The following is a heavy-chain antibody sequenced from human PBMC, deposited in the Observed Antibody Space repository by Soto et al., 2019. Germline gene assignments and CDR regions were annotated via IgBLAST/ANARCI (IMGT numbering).Heavy chain of an antibody. CDR1: GYTFRSYA. Sequence: QVQLVQSGAEVKKPGTSVKVCCKASGYTFRSYAMDWVRRAPGQRLEWMGRINAANDNTKYSQKFQGRVTITRDTSASIVFMELSSLRSEDTAVYYCAREGPGGFDPWGQGTLVTVSS. CDR3: AREGPGGFDP. V-gene: IGHV1-3*01. CDR2: INAANDNT. J-gene: IGHJ5*02.